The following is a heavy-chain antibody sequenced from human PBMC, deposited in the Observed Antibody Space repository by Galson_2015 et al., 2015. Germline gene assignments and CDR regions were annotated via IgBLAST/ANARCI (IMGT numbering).Heavy chain of an antibody. V-gene: IGHV1-69*13. Sequence: SVKVSCKASGGTFSSYAISWVRQAPGQGLEWMGGIIPIFGTANYAQKFQGRVTITADESTSTAYMELSSLRSEDTAVYYCARATADYGGNHQTYYYYGMDVWGQGTTVTVSS. D-gene: IGHD4-23*01. CDR3: ARATADYGGNHQTYYYYGMDV. CDR2: IIPIFGTA. CDR1: GGTFSSYA. J-gene: IGHJ6*02.